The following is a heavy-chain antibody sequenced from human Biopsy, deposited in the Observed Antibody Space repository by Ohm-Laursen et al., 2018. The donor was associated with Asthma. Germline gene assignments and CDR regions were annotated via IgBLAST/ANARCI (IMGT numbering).Heavy chain of an antibody. CDR1: GGTFNTYV. J-gene: IGHJ4*02. Sequence: ASGKVSCKSLGGTFNTYVIGWVRQAPGQGLEWMGGINSVFGTTTYPQKFQDRVTITADDSTSTVYMELSSLRSEDTAVYYCARKAGSCISRACYSLDFWDQGTLVTVSS. CDR3: ARKAGSCISRACYSLDF. CDR2: INSVFGTT. V-gene: IGHV1-69*13. D-gene: IGHD2-15*01.